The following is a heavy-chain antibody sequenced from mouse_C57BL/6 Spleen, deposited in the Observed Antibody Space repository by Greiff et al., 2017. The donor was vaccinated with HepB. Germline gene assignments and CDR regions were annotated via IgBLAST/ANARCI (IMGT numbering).Heavy chain of an antibody. CDR1: GFNIENTY. CDR3: ARPYSNYYAMDY. D-gene: IGHD2-5*01. Sequence: VQLQQSVAELVRPGASVKLSCTASGFNIENTYMHWVKQRPEQGLEWIGRIDPANGNTKYAPKFQGKATITADTSSNTAYLQLSSLTSEDTAIYYCARPYSNYYAMDYWGQGTSVTVSS. J-gene: IGHJ4*01. V-gene: IGHV14-3*01. CDR2: IDPANGNT.